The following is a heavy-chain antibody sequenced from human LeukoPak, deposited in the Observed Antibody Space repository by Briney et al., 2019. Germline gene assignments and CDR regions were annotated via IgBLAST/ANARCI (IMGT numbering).Heavy chain of an antibody. Sequence: SETLSLTCTVSGGSISSYYWSWIRQPAGKGLEWIGRIYTSGSTNYNPSLKSRVTMSVVTSKNQFSLKLSSVTAADTAVYYCAREAYSSSSFALDYWGQGTLVTVSS. D-gene: IGHD6-13*01. CDR3: AREAYSSSSFALDY. J-gene: IGHJ4*02. CDR1: GGSISSYY. CDR2: IYTSGST. V-gene: IGHV4-4*07.